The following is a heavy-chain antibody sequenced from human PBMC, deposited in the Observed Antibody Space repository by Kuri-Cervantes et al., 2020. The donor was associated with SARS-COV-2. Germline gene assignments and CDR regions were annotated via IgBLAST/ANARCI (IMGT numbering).Heavy chain of an antibody. D-gene: IGHD2-2*01. CDR1: GFTFSSYW. CDR2: INSDGSNT. Sequence: GESLKISCAASGFTFSSYWMHWVRQAPGKGLVWVSRINSDGSNTSYADSVKGRFTISRDNAKNTLYLQMNSLRAEDTAVYYCASPRGEYQLLPFDYWGQGTLVTVSS. J-gene: IGHJ4*02. V-gene: IGHV3-74*01. CDR3: ASPRGEYQLLPFDY.